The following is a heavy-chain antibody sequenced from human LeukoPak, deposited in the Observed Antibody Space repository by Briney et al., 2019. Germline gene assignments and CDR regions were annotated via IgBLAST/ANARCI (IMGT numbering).Heavy chain of an antibody. CDR1: GGTFSSYA. D-gene: IGHD2-15*01. CDR3: ARCIEVVVAATPYYYYMDV. V-gene: IGHV1-69*13. J-gene: IGHJ6*03. CDR2: IIPIFGTA. Sequence: SVKVSCKASGGTFSSYAISWVRQAPGQGLEWMGGIIPIFGTANYAQKFQGRVTITADESTSTAYMELSSLRSEDTAVYYCARCIEVVVAATPYYYYMDVWGKGTTVTVSS.